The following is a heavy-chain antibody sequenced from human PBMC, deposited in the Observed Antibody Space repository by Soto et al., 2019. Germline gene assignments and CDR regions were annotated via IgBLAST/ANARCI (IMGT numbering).Heavy chain of an antibody. D-gene: IGHD2-2*01. CDR2: IIPIVGTG. Sequence: QVQLVQSGAEVRKPGSSVTVSCKASGGTFSNYAISWVRQAPGQGLEWMGGIIPIVGTGSYAQKFQGRVTITADEPTTTAYMELSSLRVEDTAVYYCARVVILVPTASTHSYYHMDVWGPGTTVTVSS. CDR1: GGTFSNYA. CDR3: ARVVILVPTASTHSYYHMDV. J-gene: IGHJ6*02. V-gene: IGHV1-69*01.